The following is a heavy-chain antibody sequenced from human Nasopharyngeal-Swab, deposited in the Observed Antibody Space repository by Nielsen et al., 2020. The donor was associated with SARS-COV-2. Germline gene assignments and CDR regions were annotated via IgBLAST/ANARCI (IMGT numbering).Heavy chain of an antibody. Sequence: ASVKVSCKASGYTFTSYGISWVRQAPGQGLEWMGWINPNSGGTNYAQKFQGWVTMTRDTSISTAYMELSRLRSDDTAVYYCARDRLGDGYNSYGMDVWGQGTTVTVSS. CDR2: INPNSGGT. D-gene: IGHD5-24*01. CDR1: GYTFTSYG. CDR3: ARDRLGDGYNSYGMDV. J-gene: IGHJ6*02. V-gene: IGHV1-2*04.